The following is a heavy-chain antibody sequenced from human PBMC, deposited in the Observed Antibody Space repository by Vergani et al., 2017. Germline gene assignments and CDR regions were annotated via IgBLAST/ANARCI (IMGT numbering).Heavy chain of an antibody. Sequence: EVQLVQSGAEVTKPGESLRISCKGSGYSFTSYGISWVRQMPGKGLEWMGRIDPSDSYTNYSPSFQGHVTISADKSISTAYLQWSSLKASDTSMYYCARQVAVAGKWWGPYYYYGMDVWGQGTTVTVSS. CDR2: IDPSDSYT. D-gene: IGHD6-19*01. CDR3: ARQVAVAGKWWGPYYYYGMDV. J-gene: IGHJ6*02. CDR1: GYSFTSYG. V-gene: IGHV5-10-1*01.